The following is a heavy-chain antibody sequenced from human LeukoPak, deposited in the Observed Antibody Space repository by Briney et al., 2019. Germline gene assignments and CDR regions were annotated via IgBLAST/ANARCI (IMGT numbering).Heavy chain of an antibody. V-gene: IGHV3-23*01. Sequence: GGSLRLSCVASGFSFSNYAITWVRQAPGKGLEWVSAISGSGGTIFYADSVKGRFAISRDNSKNTLYLQMTSLRAEDTAVYYCAKTYVDTTFFDSWGQGTRVTVSS. CDR1: GFSFSNYA. D-gene: IGHD5-18*01. CDR2: ISGSGGTI. CDR3: AKTYVDTTFFDS. J-gene: IGHJ4*02.